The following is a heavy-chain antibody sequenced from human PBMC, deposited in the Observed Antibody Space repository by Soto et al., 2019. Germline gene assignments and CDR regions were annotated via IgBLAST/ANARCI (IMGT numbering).Heavy chain of an antibody. J-gene: IGHJ3*01. CDR3: AAELSGSGAFAL. D-gene: IGHD3-10*01. CDR2: VYYSVST. Sequence: QVQLQESGPGLVKPSETLSLTCTVSGGSISRYYWNWIRQPPGKGLEWIGFVYYSVSTNYNASLKSRITISLATAKNHFSLKLSSVTAAVTAMYYCAAELSGSGAFALWGQGTMVTVAS. V-gene: IGHV4-59*12. CDR1: GGSISRYY.